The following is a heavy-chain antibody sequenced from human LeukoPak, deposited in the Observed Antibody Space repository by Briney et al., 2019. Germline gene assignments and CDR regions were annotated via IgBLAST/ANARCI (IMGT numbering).Heavy chain of an antibody. Sequence: GSLRLSCAASGFTFSIHWMSWVRQPPGKGLEWIGEIYHSGSTNYNPSLKSRVTISVDKSKNQFSLKLSSVTAADTAVYYCARPYGDYANGMDVWGQGATVTVSS. CDR2: IYHSGST. J-gene: IGHJ6*02. D-gene: IGHD4-17*01. CDR3: ARPYGDYANGMDV. CDR1: GFTFSIHW. V-gene: IGHV4-4*02.